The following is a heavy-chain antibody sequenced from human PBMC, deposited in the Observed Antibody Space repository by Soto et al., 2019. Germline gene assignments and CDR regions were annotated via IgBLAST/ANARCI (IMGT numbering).Heavy chain of an antibody. V-gene: IGHV3-48*01. CDR2: ISSSSSTI. CDR1: GFTFSSYS. J-gene: IGHJ2*01. CDR3: ARDKDSGSYLYWYFDL. Sequence: EVQLVESGGGLVQPGGSLRLSCAASGFTFSSYSMNWVRQAPGKGLEWVSYISSSSSTIYYADSVKGRFTISRDNAKNSLYLHMNSLRAEDTAVYYCARDKDSGSYLYWYFDLWGRGTLVTVSS. D-gene: IGHD1-26*01.